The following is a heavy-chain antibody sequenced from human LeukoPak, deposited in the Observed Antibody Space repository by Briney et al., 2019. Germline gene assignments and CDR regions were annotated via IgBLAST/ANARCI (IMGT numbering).Heavy chain of an antibody. J-gene: IGHJ3*02. V-gene: IGHV4-59*01. CDR2: IYYSGST. Sequence: SETLSLTCTVSGGSIRSYYWHWIRQPPGKGLEWIGYIYYSGSTNCNPSLKSRLTISVDTSKNQFSLKLSSVTAADTAVYYCARGYHDSSGYRSDIWGQGTMVTVSS. CDR3: ARGYHDSSGYRSDI. D-gene: IGHD3-22*01. CDR1: GGSIRSYY.